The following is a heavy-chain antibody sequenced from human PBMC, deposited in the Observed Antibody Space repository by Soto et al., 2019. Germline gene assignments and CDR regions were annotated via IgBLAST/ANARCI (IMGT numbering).Heavy chain of an antibody. V-gene: IGHV3-21*04. CDR1: GFTFSSYS. Sequence: GGSLRLSCAASGFTFSSYSMNWVRQAPGKGLEWVSSISSSSYIYYADSVKGRFTISRDNSKNTLNLQMNSLRAEGTAIYYCAKAREQQLMRVGMDVWGHGTTVTVSS. CDR2: ISSSSYI. D-gene: IGHD6-13*01. J-gene: IGHJ6*02. CDR3: AKAREQQLMRVGMDV.